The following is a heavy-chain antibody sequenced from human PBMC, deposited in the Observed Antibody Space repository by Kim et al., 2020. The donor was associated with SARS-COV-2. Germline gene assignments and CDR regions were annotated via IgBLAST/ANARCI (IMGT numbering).Heavy chain of an antibody. Sequence: GGSLRLSCRTSGFRLSSYAMHWVRQAPGQGLEWVAGISYDGNTNYYSDSVKGRFTISRDVSKNTLYLQLHSLRVEDTAVYYCARDSTLWFGQEPLPLDYWGQGTLVTVSS. D-gene: IGHD3-10*01. CDR1: GFRLSSYA. CDR3: ARDSTLWFGQEPLPLDY. J-gene: IGHJ4*02. V-gene: IGHV3-33*05. CDR2: ISYDGNTN.